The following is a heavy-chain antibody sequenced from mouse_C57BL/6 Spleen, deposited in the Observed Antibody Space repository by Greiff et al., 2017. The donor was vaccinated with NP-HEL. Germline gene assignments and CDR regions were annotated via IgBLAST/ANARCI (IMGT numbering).Heavy chain of an antibody. J-gene: IGHJ4*01. D-gene: IGHD2-5*01. V-gene: IGHV1-53*01. CDR3: ARSAYSNYWAMDY. Sequence: QLQQPGTELVKPGASVKLSCKASGYTFTSYWMHWVKQRPGQGLEWIGNINPSNGGTNYNEKFKSKATLTVDKSSSTAYMQLSSLTSEDSAVYYCARSAYSNYWAMDYWGQGTSVTVSS. CDR2: INPSNGGT. CDR1: GYTFTSYW.